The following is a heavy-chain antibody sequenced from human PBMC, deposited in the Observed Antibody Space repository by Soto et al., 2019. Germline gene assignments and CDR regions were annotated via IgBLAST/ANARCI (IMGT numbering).Heavy chain of an antibody. V-gene: IGHV3-23*01. CDR1: GFTFRSYV. J-gene: IGHJ5*02. Sequence: EVQLLESGGGLVQPGGSLRLSCAASGFTFRSYVMSWVRQAPGKGLEWVSAISGSGGNTYYADSVKGRFTSSRDNSKNALYLQMNRLRVEDTAVYYCEKDWFGELFPPETWGQGTLVTVSS. CDR3: EKDWFGELFPPET. D-gene: IGHD3-10*01. CDR2: ISGSGGNT.